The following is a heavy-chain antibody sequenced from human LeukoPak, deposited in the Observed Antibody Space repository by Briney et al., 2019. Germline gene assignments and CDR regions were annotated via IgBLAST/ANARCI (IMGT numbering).Heavy chain of an antibody. CDR3: ASGRSGSSPLFDY. CDR2: IYPGDSDT. V-gene: IGHV5-51*01. CDR1: GFSFTSYW. D-gene: IGHD3-10*01. Sequence: GESLKISCKGSGFSFTSYWIGWVRQMPGKGLEGMGIIYPGDSDTRYSPSFQGQVTISADTSISTAYLQWSSLKASDTAMYYCASGRSGSSPLFDYWGQGTLVTVSS. J-gene: IGHJ4*02.